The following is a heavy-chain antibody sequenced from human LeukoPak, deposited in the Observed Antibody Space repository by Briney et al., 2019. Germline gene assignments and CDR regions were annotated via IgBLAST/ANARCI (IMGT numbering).Heavy chain of an antibody. D-gene: IGHD1-26*01. J-gene: IGHJ4*02. CDR3: ARDFGRGGSYSGGYY. Sequence: SGGSLRLSCAASGFTFSSYWMSWVRQAPGMGLEWVANIKQDGSEKYYVDSVKGRFTISRDNAKNSLYLQMNSLRAEDTAVYYCARDFGRGGSYSGGYYWGQGTLVTVSS. V-gene: IGHV3-7*01. CDR2: IKQDGSEK. CDR1: GFTFSSYW.